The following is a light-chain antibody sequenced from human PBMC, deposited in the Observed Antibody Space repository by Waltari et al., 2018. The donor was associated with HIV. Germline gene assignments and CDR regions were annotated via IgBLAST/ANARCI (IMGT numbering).Light chain of an antibody. Sequence: DIQMTQSPSTLSASVGDRVTTPCWPSRHISNRLAWYQQKPGKDPKHLIYKASTLENGVPSRFSGSGSGTEFALTINSLQPDDFASYSCQQYKGYPWTFGQGTKVEIK. V-gene: IGKV1-5*03. CDR3: QQYKGYPWT. J-gene: IGKJ1*01. CDR2: KAS. CDR1: RHISNR.